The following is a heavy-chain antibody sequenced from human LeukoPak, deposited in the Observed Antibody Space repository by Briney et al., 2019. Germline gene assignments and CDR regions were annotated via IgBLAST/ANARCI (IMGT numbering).Heavy chain of an antibody. CDR2: IQNSGGT. D-gene: IGHD2-2*01. CDR1: SASMSSYY. V-gene: IGHV4-59*12. Sequence: PSETLSLTCTVSSASMSSYYWGWLRQSPGEGREWVGYIQNSGGTNYNPSLTSRVTLSVDKSNNQLSLNLSSVTAADTAVDYCAREVPAAITVLDAWGKGTTVTVPS. CDR3: AREVPAAITVLDA. J-gene: IGHJ6*04.